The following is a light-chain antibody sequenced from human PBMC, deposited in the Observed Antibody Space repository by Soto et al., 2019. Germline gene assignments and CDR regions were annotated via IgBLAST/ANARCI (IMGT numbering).Light chain of an antibody. CDR1: QMTNDY. CDR2: DAS. CDR3: QQYNSYPIT. Sequence: DIQMTQSPSSLSASVVDRVTLTCRASQMTNDYLNWYQQKPGKAPKLLIYDASSLESGVPPRFSGSGSGTEFTLTISSLQPDDFATYYCQQYNSYPITFGQGTRLEIK. J-gene: IGKJ5*01. V-gene: IGKV1-5*01.